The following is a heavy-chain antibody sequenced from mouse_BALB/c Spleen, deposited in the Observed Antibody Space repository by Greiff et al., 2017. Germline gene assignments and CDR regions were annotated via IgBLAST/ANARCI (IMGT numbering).Heavy chain of an antibody. Sequence: EVHLVESGGGLVQPGGSRKLSCAASGFTFSSFGMHWVRQAPEKGLEWVAYISSGSSTIYYADTVKGRFTISRDNPKNTLFLQMTSLRSEDTAMYYCARGDYGSSYGYFDVWGAGTTVTVSS. CDR1: GFTFSSFG. J-gene: IGHJ1*01. CDR2: ISSGSSTI. V-gene: IGHV5-17*02. CDR3: ARGDYGSSYGYFDV. D-gene: IGHD1-1*01.